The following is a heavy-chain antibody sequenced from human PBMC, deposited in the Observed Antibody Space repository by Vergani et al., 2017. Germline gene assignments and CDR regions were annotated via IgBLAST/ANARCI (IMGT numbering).Heavy chain of an antibody. J-gene: IGHJ4*02. Sequence: EVQLLESGGSLKQPGGSVRLSCAASGFTFSTYAMHWVRQAPGKGLEWVSALTGGGGSTYYADSFKGRFIISSDNSRDTLYLQMNSLRHEDTATYCCVKDAGSYENFFDYWGQGTLVTVSS. V-gene: IGHV3-23*01. CDR3: VKDAGSYENFFDY. D-gene: IGHD1-26*01. CDR1: GFTFSTYA. CDR2: LTGGGGST.